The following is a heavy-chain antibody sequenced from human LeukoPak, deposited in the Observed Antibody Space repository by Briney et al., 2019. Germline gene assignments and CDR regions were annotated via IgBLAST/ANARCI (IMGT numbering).Heavy chain of an antibody. V-gene: IGHV3-53*01. CDR3: LTTPFDY. Sequence: GGSLRLSCAASGFTVSSSYMSWVRQAPGKGLEWVSVIYSGGSTYYADSVKGRFTISRDNSKNTLYLQMNSLRAEDTAVYYCLTTPFDYWGQGTLVTVSS. J-gene: IGHJ4*02. CDR1: GFTVSSSY. D-gene: IGHD1-1*01. CDR2: IYSGGST.